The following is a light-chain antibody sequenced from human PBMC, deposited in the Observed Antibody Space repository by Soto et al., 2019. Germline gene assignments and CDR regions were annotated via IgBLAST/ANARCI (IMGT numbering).Light chain of an antibody. CDR3: LQASTFPRT. Sequence: EIQMTQSPSTMSTSVGDRVPITCRASQSISSWLAWYQQKPGKAPKLLIYKASSLESGVPSRFSGSGSGTDFLLTINNLQPEDFATYYCLQASTFPRTFGQGTKVDIK. J-gene: IGKJ1*01. CDR2: KAS. V-gene: IGKV1-5*03. CDR1: QSISSW.